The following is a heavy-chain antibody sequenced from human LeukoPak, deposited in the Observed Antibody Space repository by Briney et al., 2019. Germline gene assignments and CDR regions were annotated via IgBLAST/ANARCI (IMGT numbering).Heavy chain of an antibody. Sequence: SETLSLTCTVSGGSISSTNYYWGWIRQPPGKGLEWIGSIYFSGSTYYNPSLKSRVTISVDTSKNQFSLKLTSVTAADTAVYYCARLRGYCSSTSCYDYYYYYMDVWGKGTTVTISS. CDR1: GGSISSTNYY. CDR2: IYFSGST. D-gene: IGHD2-2*01. J-gene: IGHJ6*03. V-gene: IGHV4-39*07. CDR3: ARLRGYCSSTSCYDYYYYYMDV.